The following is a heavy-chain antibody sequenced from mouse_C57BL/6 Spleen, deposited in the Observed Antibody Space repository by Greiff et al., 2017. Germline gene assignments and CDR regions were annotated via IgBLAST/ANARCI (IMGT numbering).Heavy chain of an antibody. J-gene: IGHJ3*01. V-gene: IGHV1-55*01. CDR3: SRDDYDDWFAY. D-gene: IGHD2-4*01. CDR2: IYPGSGST. CDR1: GYTFTSYW. Sequence: QVQLQQPGAELVKPGASVKMSCKASGYTFTSYWITWVKQRPGQGLEWIGDIYPGSGSTNYNEKFKSKATLTLDTSSSTAYMQLSSLTSEDAAVYDCSRDDYDDWFAYWGQGTLVTVSA.